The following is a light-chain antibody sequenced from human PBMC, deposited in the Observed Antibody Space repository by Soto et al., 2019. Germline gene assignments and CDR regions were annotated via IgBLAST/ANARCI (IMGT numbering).Light chain of an antibody. CDR3: QQYNSYSWT. CDR1: QSISSW. Sequence: DIQMTQPPSTLSASVGDRVTITCRASQSISSWLAWYQQKPGKAPKLLIYDASSLESGVPSRFSGSGSGTEFTLTISSLQPDDFATYYCQQYNSYSWTFGQGTKVDIK. CDR2: DAS. J-gene: IGKJ1*01. V-gene: IGKV1-5*01.